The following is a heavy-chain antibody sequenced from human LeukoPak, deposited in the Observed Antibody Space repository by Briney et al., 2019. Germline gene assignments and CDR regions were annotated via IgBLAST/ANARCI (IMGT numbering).Heavy chain of an antibody. J-gene: IGHJ6*03. D-gene: IGHD2/OR15-2a*01. V-gene: IGHV4-59*01. Sequence: SETLSLTCTVSGGSINSNYWNWIRQPPGKGPEWIGFIYYSGSTSYNPSLKSRVTISLDTSKNQFSLKLSSVTAADTAVYYCARDISSLGYYYYMDVWGKGTTVTVSS. CDR3: ARDISSLGYYYYMDV. CDR1: GGSINSNY. CDR2: IYYSGST.